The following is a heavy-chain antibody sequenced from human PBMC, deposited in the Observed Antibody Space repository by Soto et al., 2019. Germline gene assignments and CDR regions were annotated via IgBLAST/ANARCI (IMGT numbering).Heavy chain of an antibody. CDR3: ARRVAGTSDWFDP. CDR2: ISSTSTYT. V-gene: IGHV3-11*06. Sequence: GGSLRLSCAASGFTFSDYYMSWIRQAPGKGLEWVSYISSTSTYTDYADSVKGRFTISRDNAKNSLYLQMNSLRAEDTAVYYCARRVAGTSDWFDPWGQGTLVTVSS. CDR1: GFTFSDYY. J-gene: IGHJ5*02. D-gene: IGHD6-19*01.